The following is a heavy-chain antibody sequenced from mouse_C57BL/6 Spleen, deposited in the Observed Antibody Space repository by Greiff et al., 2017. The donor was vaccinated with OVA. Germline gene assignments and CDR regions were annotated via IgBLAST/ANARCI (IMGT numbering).Heavy chain of an antibody. Sequence: VKLMESGPGLVQPSQSLSITCTVSGFSLTSYGVHWVRQSPGKGLEWLGVIWSGGSTDYNAAFISRLSISKDNSKSQVFFKMNSLQADDTAIYYCARNREYYGSSPYWYFDVWGTGTTVTVSS. CDR2: IWSGGST. V-gene: IGHV2-2*01. CDR1: GFSLTSYG. CDR3: ARNREYYGSSPYWYFDV. D-gene: IGHD1-1*01. J-gene: IGHJ1*03.